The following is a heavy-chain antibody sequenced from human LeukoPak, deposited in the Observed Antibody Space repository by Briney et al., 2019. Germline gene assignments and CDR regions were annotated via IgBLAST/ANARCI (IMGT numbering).Heavy chain of an antibody. CDR2: ISYDGSEK. CDR1: GFTFSNYL. Sequence: SGGSLRLSCAASGFTFSNYLMYWVRQAPGKGLEWVAFISYDGSEKYFADSVKGRFTISRDNSENTLYLQMNSLRAEDTAVYYCAELGITMIGGVWGKGTTVTISS. D-gene: IGHD3-10*02. CDR3: AELGITMIGGV. J-gene: IGHJ6*04. V-gene: IGHV3-30*04.